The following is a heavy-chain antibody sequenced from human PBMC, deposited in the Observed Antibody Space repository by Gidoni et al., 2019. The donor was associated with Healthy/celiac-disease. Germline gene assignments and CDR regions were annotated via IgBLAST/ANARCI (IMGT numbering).Heavy chain of an antibody. D-gene: IGHD3-10*01. J-gene: IGHJ4*02. V-gene: IGHV3-15*07. Sequence: VQLVASGGGLVKPWGSLILSCAASGFTFSNAWLNWVRPDPGKGLEWVGRMKSKTDGGTTDYAAPVKGRFTISRDDSKNTLYLQMNSLKTEDTAVYYCTTRGLLLWCGESPNSDYWGQGTLVTVSS. CDR2: MKSKTDGGTT. CDR1: GFTFSNAW. CDR3: TTRGLLLWCGESPNSDY.